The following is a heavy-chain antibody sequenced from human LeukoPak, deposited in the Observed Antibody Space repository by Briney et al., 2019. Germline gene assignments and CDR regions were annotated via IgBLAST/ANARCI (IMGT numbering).Heavy chain of an antibody. CDR1: GYSLISNW. D-gene: IGHD3-10*01. CDR2: IYPGDSDT. CDR3: ARGGTNYHFNSGD. Sequence: GESLKISGEGSGYSLISNWIGWGRQMPGKGLEWMGIIYPGDSDTRYSPSFQGQVTISADKSISTAYLQWSSLKASDTAVYYCARGGTNYHFNSGDWGQGTQVTVSS. J-gene: IGHJ4*02. V-gene: IGHV5-51*01.